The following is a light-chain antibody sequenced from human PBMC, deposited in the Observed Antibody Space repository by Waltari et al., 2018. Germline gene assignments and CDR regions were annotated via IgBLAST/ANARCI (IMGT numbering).Light chain of an antibody. CDR3: QQYYSTPRT. CDR1: QSVLYSSNNKNY. V-gene: IGKV4-1*01. Sequence: DIVMTQSTDSLAVSLGARATINGKSTQSVLYSSNNKNYLAWYQQKPGQPPKLLIYWASTRESGVPDRFSGSGSGTDFTLTISSLQAEDVAVYYCQQYYSTPRTFGQGTKVEIK. CDR2: WAS. J-gene: IGKJ1*01.